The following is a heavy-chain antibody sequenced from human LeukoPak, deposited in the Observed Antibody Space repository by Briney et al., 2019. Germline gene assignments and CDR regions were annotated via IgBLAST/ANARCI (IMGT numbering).Heavy chain of an antibody. CDR1: GYTLTGYY. V-gene: IGHV1-2*02. D-gene: IGHD1-1*01. Sequence: ASVKVSCKASGYTLTGYYMHWVRQAPGQGLEWMGWINPNSGGTNYAQKFQGRVTMTRDTSISTAYMELSRLRSDDTAVYYCARDGNWNDVHYYYYMDVWGKGTTVTISS. CDR2: INPNSGGT. J-gene: IGHJ6*03. CDR3: ARDGNWNDVHYYYYMDV.